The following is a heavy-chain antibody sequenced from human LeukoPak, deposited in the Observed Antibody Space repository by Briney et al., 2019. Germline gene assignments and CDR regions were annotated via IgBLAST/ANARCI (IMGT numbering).Heavy chain of an antibody. CDR1: GGSISSYY. CDR3: ARGSVGSSSPWFDP. J-gene: IGHJ5*02. CDR2: IYTSGST. V-gene: IGHV4-4*07. Sequence: PSETLSLTCTVSGGSISSYYWSWIRRPTGKGLEWMGRIYTSGSTNYNPSLKSRVTMSVDTSKNQFSLKLSSVTAADTAVYYCARGSVGSSSPWFDPWGQGTLVTVSS. D-gene: IGHD6-13*01.